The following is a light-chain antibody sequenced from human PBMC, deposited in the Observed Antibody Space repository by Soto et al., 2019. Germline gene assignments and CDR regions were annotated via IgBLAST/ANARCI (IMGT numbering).Light chain of an antibody. CDR3: QQYYSYPIT. V-gene: IGKV1-8*01. CDR2: AAS. J-gene: IGKJ5*01. Sequence: IQLTQSPPSLSASVGDTITITCRARQGISSYLAWYQQKPGKAPKLLIYAASTLQSGVPSRFSGSGSGTDFTLTISCLQSEDFATYYCQQYYSYPITFGQGTRLEIK. CDR1: QGISSY.